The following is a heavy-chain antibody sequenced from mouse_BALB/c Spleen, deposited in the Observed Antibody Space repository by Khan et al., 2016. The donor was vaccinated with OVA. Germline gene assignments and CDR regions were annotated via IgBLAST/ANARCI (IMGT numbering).Heavy chain of an antibody. CDR2: INPSNGDT. CDR3: ARSGDGNPFAY. CDR1: GYTFTSYY. V-gene: IGHV1S81*02. Sequence: QVQLQQPGAELVKPGASVKISCKASGYTFTSYYMYWVKQRPGQGLEWIGGINPSNGDTHFNEKFKNKATLTVDKSSSTAYMQLSSLTSEDSAVYYCARSGDGNPFAYWGQGSLVTVSA. J-gene: IGHJ3*01. D-gene: IGHD2-1*01.